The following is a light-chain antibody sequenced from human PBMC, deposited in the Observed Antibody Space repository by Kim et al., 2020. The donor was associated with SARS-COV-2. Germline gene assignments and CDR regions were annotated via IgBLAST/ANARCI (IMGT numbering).Light chain of an antibody. CDR1: QSVSTN. V-gene: IGKV3-15*01. J-gene: IGKJ4*01. CDR2: DAY. Sequence: PPGESATLSCSASQSVSTNVAWYQQKPGQAPRLLIYDAYNRATSIPARFSGSGSGTEFTLNISSLQSEDFAVYHCQQYNKWFALSFGGGTKVDIK. CDR3: QQYNKWFALS.